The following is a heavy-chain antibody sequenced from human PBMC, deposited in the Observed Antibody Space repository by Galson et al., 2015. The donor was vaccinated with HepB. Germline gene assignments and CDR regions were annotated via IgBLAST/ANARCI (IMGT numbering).Heavy chain of an antibody. D-gene: IGHD6-19*01. CDR1: GFTFSSYD. J-gene: IGHJ4*02. Sequence: LRLSCAASGFTFSSYDMHWVRQATGKGLEWVSAIGTAGDTYYPGSVKGRFTISRENAKNSLYLQMNSLRAGDTAVYYCARMGLSSGWSFDYWGQGTLVTVSS. CDR3: ARMGLSSGWSFDY. CDR2: IGTAGDT. V-gene: IGHV3-13*01.